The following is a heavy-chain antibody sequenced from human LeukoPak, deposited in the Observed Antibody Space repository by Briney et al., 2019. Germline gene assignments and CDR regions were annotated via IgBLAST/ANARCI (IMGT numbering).Heavy chain of an antibody. J-gene: IGHJ4*02. D-gene: IGHD2-15*01. CDR1: GGSFSGYY. CDR3: AREGVAPDY. V-gene: IGHV4-34*01. Sequence: SETLSLTCAVYGGSFSGYYWSWIRQPPGKGLEWIGEINHSGSTYYNPSLKSRVTMSVDTSKNQFSLKLSSVTAADTAVYYCAREGVAPDYWGQGTLVTVSS. CDR2: INHSGST.